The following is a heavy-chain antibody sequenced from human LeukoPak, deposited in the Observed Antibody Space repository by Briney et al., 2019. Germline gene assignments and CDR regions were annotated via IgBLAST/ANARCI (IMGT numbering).Heavy chain of an antibody. J-gene: IGHJ4*02. Sequence: GGSLRLSCAASGFTFSSYAMHWVRQAPGKGLEWVAVISYDGSNKYYADSVKGRFTISRDNSKNTLYLQMNSLRAEDTAVYYCAKMYSGSYPGDYWGQGTLVTVSS. CDR3: AKMYSGSYPGDY. V-gene: IGHV3-30*04. CDR2: ISYDGSNK. CDR1: GFTFSSYA. D-gene: IGHD1-26*01.